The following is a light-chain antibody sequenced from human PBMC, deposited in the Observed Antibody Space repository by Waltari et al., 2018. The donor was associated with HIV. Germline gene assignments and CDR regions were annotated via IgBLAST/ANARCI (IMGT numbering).Light chain of an antibody. Sequence: EIVLTQSPGTLSLSPGERATLSCRASQSVSSNYLAWYQQKPGQAPRLLISGASNRATGISDRFSGSGSGTDFTHTISRLEPEDFAVYYCQQYGSSSDTFGGGTKVEIK. CDR1: QSVSSNY. J-gene: IGKJ4*01. V-gene: IGKV3-20*01. CDR3: QQYGSSSDT. CDR2: GAS.